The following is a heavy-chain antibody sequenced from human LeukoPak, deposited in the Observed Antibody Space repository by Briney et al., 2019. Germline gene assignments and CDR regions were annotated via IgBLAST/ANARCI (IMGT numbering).Heavy chain of an antibody. V-gene: IGHV4-39*01. Sequence: PSETLSLTCSVSGSSISSSSHYWGWIRQPPGKGLEWIGSVYYNGDTYSSPSLKSRFTASADTSNNHFSLRLSSVTAADTAVYYCARQKAGADHVEYWGQGILVTVSS. CDR3: ARQKAGADHVEY. CDR1: GSSISSSSHY. CDR2: VYYNGDT. D-gene: IGHD6-19*01. J-gene: IGHJ4*02.